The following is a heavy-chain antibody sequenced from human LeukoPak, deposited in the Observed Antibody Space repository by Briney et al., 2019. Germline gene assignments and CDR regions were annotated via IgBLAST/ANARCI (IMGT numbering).Heavy chain of an antibody. CDR3: ARHSFYSGSYYEDY. D-gene: IGHD1-26*01. V-gene: IGHV3-48*01. CDR1: GFTFSASY. J-gene: IGHJ4*02. Sequence: GGSLRLSCAASGFTFSASYMTWVRQAPGRGGEWVSYISSSSSTIYYADYVKGQFTTSRDTAKNSLYLQMNSLRAEATAVYYCARHSFYSGSYYEDYWGQGTLVTVSS. CDR2: ISSSSSTI.